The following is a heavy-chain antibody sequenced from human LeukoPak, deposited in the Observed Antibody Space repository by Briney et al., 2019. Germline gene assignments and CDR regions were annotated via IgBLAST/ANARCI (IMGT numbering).Heavy chain of an antibody. J-gene: IGHJ6*03. CDR2: ISPSGSP. CDR1: GDSLSRYY. Sequence: PSETLSLTCAVSGDSLSRYYWTWIRQPPGKGLEWLGEISPSGSPKYNPSLKSRATISVDTSKNQFSLRLTSVTAPDTALYYCASVRHDPLEYYYYIDVWGKGTTVTVSS. CDR3: ASVRHDPLEYYYYIDV. V-gene: IGHV4-34*01. D-gene: IGHD2/OR15-2a*01.